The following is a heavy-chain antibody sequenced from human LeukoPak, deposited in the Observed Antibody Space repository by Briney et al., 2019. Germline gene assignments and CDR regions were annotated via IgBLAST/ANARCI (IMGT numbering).Heavy chain of an antibody. J-gene: IGHJ4*02. CDR2: INEGGSTT. Sequence: GGSLRLSCAASGFTFSSNWMHWVRQAPGKGLVWVSRINEGGSTTNYADSVKGRSTIFRDNAKNTLYLQMNSLRAEDTAVYYCVRDLGGRSGHWGQGTLVAVSS. CDR3: VRDLGGRSGH. CDR1: GFTFSSNW. D-gene: IGHD1-26*01. V-gene: IGHV3-74*01.